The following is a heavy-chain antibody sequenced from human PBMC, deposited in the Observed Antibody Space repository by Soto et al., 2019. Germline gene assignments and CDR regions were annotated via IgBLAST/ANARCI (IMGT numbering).Heavy chain of an antibody. J-gene: IGHJ4*02. Sequence: GGSLRLSCAASGFTFSSYAMSWVRQAPGKGLEWVSGISGSGGSTYYADSVKGRFTISRDNSKNTLYLQMNSLRAEDTAVYYCAKDRGGCSSTSCPQRLFDYWGQGT. V-gene: IGHV3-23*01. CDR1: GFTFSSYA. CDR2: ISGSGGST. D-gene: IGHD2-2*01. CDR3: AKDRGGCSSTSCPQRLFDY.